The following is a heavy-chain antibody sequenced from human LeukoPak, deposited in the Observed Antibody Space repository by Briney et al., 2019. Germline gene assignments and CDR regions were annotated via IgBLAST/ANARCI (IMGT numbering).Heavy chain of an antibody. J-gene: IGHJ5*02. CDR2: MNPNSGNT. V-gene: IGHV1-8*01. D-gene: IGHD1-7*01. CDR1: GYTFTSYD. Sequence: GASVTVSCRASGYTFTSYDINWVRQATGQGLEWMGWMNPNSGNTGYAQKFQGRVTMTRNTSISTAYMELSSLRSEDTAVYYCARGRVWNYVSGRFDPWGQGTLVTVSS. CDR3: ARGRVWNYVSGRFDP.